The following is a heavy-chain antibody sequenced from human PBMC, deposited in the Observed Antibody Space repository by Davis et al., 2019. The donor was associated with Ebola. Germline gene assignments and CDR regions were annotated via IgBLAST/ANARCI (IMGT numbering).Heavy chain of an antibody. J-gene: IGHJ4*02. Sequence: PGGSLRLSCSASGFTFSSYAMHWVRQAPGKGLEYVSAINNNGGSTYYADSVKGRFTISRDNSKNTLYLQMSSLRAEDTAVYYCVKATTQGYSYGSFDYWGQGTLVTVSS. V-gene: IGHV3-64D*08. CDR2: INNNGGST. CDR1: GFTFSSYA. D-gene: IGHD5-18*01. CDR3: VKATTQGYSYGSFDY.